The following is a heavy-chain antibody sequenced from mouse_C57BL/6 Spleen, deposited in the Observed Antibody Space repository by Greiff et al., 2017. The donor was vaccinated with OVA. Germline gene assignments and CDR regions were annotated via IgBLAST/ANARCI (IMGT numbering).Heavy chain of an antibody. CDR2: IWSGGST. CDR1: GFSLTSYG. J-gene: IGHJ1*03. D-gene: IGHD2-4*01. CDR3: ARFYYDYDGGWYFDV. V-gene: IGHV2-2*01. Sequence: QVQLQQSGPGLVQPSQSLSITCTVSGFSLTSYGVHWVRQSPGKGLEWLGVIWSGGSTDYNAAFISRLSISKDNSKSQVFFKMNSLQADDTAIYYCARFYYDYDGGWYFDVWGTGTTVTVSS.